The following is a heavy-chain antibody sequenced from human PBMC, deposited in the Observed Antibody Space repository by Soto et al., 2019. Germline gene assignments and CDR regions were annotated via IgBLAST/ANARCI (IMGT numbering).Heavy chain of an antibody. CDR1: GGSIRSYF. V-gene: IGHV4-59*12. Sequence: PSETLSLTCTVSGGSIRSYFWSWIRQPPGEALEWIGHIYSSGSANYNPSLKSRVAISVDTSKNQFSLNLRSVTAADTAVYYCARAVTSNSEAGLDGLEFWGRGTLVTVS. CDR2: IYSSGSA. J-gene: IGHJ4*02. CDR3: ARAVTSNSEAGLDGLEF. D-gene: IGHD4-17*01.